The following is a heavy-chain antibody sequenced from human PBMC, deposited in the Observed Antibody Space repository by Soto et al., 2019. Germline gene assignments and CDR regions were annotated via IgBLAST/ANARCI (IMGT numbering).Heavy chain of an antibody. D-gene: IGHD2-15*01. Sequence: PGGSLRLSCAASGFAFSRHGLHWVRQAPGKGLEYVSAISGDAFSTYYANSVKGRFTISRDNSKNTLYLQMGSLGTEDTAVYYCAREKAAFDAFDIWGQGTMVTVSS. CDR3: AREKAAFDAFDI. CDR2: ISGDAFST. CDR1: GFAFSRHG. V-gene: IGHV3-64*01. J-gene: IGHJ3*02.